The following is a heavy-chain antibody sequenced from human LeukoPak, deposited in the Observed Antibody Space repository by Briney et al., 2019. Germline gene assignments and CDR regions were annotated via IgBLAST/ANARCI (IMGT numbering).Heavy chain of an antibody. V-gene: IGHV1-46*01. Sequence: ASVKVSCKASGYTFTSYYMHWVRQAPGQGLEWMGIINPSGGSTSYAQKFQGRVTITADKSTSTAYMELSSLRSEDTAVCYCARTEYYYGSGSRPIRYFDYWGQGTLVTVSS. CDR1: GYTFTSYY. J-gene: IGHJ4*02. D-gene: IGHD3-10*01. CDR3: ARTEYYYGSGSRPIRYFDY. CDR2: INPSGGST.